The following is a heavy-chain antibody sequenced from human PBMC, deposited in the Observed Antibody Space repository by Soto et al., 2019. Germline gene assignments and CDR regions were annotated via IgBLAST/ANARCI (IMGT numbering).Heavy chain of an antibody. CDR2: INHSGST. V-gene: IGHV4-34*01. J-gene: IGHJ6*02. D-gene: IGHD3-10*01. CDR1: GGSFSGYY. CDR3: ARAPGEAHYGMDV. Sequence: SETLSLTCAVYGGSFSGYYCSWIRQPPGKGLEWIGEINHSGSTNYNPSLKSRVTISVDTSKNQFSLKLSSVTAADTAVYYCARAPGEAHYGMDVWGQGNTVTVSS.